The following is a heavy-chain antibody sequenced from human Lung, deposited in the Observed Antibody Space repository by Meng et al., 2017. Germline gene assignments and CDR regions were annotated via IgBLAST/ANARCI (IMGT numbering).Heavy chain of an antibody. J-gene: IGHJ4*02. Sequence: QVHLQQWGEGLLKPSETLSLPCVVSGGSFSDYYWSWIRQPPGKGLEWIGEINHSGSTNYNPSLESRATISVDTSQNNLSLKLSSVTAADSAVYYCARGPTTMAHDFNYWGQGTLVTVSS. D-gene: IGHD4-11*01. V-gene: IGHV4-34*01. CDR3: ARGPTTMAHDFNY. CDR1: GGSFSDYY. CDR2: INHSGST.